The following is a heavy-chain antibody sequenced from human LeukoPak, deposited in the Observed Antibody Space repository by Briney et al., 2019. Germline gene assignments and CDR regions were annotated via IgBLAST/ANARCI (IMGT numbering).Heavy chain of an antibody. Sequence: SETLSLTCTVSGGSISSYYWSWIRQPPGKGLEWMGYIYYSGSTNYNPSLKSRVTISVDTSKNQFSLKLSSVTAADTAVYYCARGECSGGSCYLGPFDYWGQGTLVTVSS. CDR3: ARGECSGGSCYLGPFDY. CDR2: IYYSGST. D-gene: IGHD2-15*01. CDR1: GGSISSYY. V-gene: IGHV4-59*01. J-gene: IGHJ4*02.